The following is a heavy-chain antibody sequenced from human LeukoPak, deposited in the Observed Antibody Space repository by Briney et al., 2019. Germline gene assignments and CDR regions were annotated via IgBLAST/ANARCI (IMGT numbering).Heavy chain of an antibody. V-gene: IGHV3-48*01. D-gene: IGHD3-16*01. CDR2: ITGSSSTI. CDR3: ATDRHWAFDY. Sequence: PGGSLRLSCAASGFTLSSYSMNWVRQAPGRGLEWVSYITGSSSTISYAESVKGRFTISRDNARNSLHLQMNSLRAEDTAVYYCATDRHWAFDYWGQGTLVTVSS. CDR1: GFTLSSYS. J-gene: IGHJ4*02.